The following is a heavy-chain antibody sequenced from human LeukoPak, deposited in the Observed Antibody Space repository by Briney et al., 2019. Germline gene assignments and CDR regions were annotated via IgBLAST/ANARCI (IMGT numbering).Heavy chain of an antibody. V-gene: IGHV1-46*01. CDR3: ARDLGSSGWEVIFDY. CDR1: GYTFTSYY. J-gene: IGHJ4*02. Sequence: GASVKVSFKASGYTFTSYYMHWVRQAPGQGLEWMGIINPSGGSTSYAQKFQGRVTMTRDTSTSTVYMELSSLRSEDTAVYYCARDLGSSGWEVIFDYWGQGTLVTVSS. D-gene: IGHD6-19*01. CDR2: INPSGGST.